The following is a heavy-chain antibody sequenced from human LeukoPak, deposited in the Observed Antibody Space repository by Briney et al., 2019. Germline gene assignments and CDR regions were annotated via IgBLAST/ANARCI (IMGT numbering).Heavy chain of an antibody. J-gene: IGHJ4*02. D-gene: IGHD3-3*01. V-gene: IGHV3-30*02. CDR2: IWSDGNNK. CDR1: GFTFSSYA. Sequence: PGGSLRLSCAASGFTFSSYAMHWVRQAPGKGLEWVAIIWSDGNNKYYADSVKGRFTISRDNSKNTLYLQMNSLRAEDTAVYYCAKADVLRFLEALDYWGQGTLVTVSS. CDR3: AKADVLRFLEALDY.